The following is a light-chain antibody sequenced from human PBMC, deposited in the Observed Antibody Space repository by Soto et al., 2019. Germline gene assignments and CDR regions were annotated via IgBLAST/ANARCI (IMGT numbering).Light chain of an antibody. V-gene: IGLV1-44*01. CDR2: GDN. Sequence: QSVLTQPPSASGTPGQRVTISCSGSSSNIGSNTVNWYQQLPGTAPKLLIYGDNNRPSGVPDRFSGSKSATSASLAITGLQAEDEADYYCQSFDSSLSGWVFGGGTKVTVL. CDR3: QSFDSSLSGWV. CDR1: SSNIGSNT. J-gene: IGLJ3*02.